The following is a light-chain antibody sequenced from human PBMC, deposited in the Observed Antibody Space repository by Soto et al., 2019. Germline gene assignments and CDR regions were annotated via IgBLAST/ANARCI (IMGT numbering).Light chain of an antibody. J-gene: IGKJ1*01. Sequence: EIVLTQSPATLSLSPGERATLSCRASQSVSSFLAWYQQKPGQAPRLLIYDASNRATGIPARFSGSGSGTDFTLTISSLEHEDFALYYCQQRSSWPRTFGQGTKV. CDR1: QSVSSF. CDR3: QQRSSWPRT. CDR2: DAS. V-gene: IGKV3-11*01.